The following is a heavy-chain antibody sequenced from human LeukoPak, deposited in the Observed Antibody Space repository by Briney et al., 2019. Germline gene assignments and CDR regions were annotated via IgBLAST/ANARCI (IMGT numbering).Heavy chain of an antibody. D-gene: IGHD2-15*01. CDR3: AKGLIVVVVAATFDY. J-gene: IGHJ4*02. V-gene: IGHV3-23*01. CDR2: ISGSGGST. CDR1: GFTFSSYA. Sequence: PGGSLRLSCAASGFTFSSYAMSWGRQAPGKGLELVSAISGSGGSTYYADSVKGRFTISRDNSKNTLYLQMNSLRAEDTAVYYCAKGLIVVVVAATFDYWGQGTLVTVSS.